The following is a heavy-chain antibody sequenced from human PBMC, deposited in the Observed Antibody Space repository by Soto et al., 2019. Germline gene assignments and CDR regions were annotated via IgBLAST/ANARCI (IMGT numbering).Heavy chain of an antibody. D-gene: IGHD2-8*02. CDR1: GGSISSYY. J-gene: IGHJ4*02. V-gene: IGHV4-59*08. Sequence: SETLSLTCTVSGGSISSYYWTWIRQPPGKGLEWIGHIIYSGSTNYNPSLKSRVIMSVDTSKNQFSLKLSSVTAADTAIYYCARPRSTGYYFDYWGQGILVTVSS. CDR2: IIYSGST. CDR3: ARPRSTGYYFDY.